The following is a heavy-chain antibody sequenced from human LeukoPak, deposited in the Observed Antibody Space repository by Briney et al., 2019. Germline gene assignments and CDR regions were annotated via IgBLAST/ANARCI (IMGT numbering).Heavy chain of an antibody. CDR3: ARGQGATVPQVGKNWFNP. V-gene: IGHV4-34*01. Sequence: SETLSLTCAVYIDSFSNYHWNWIRQTPAKGMEWIGEVNESGGTNISPSLRSRVILSVDTSKNQFSLKLISVTVADTAIYYCARGQGATVPQVGKNWFNPWGQGTRVTVSS. J-gene: IGHJ5*02. CDR2: VNESGGT. D-gene: IGHD1-26*01. CDR1: IDSFSNYH.